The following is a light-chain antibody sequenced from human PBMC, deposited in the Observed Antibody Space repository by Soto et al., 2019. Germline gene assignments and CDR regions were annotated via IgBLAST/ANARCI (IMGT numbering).Light chain of an antibody. Sequence: QSVLTQPPSASGTPGQRVTISCSGSSSNIGSNTVNWYQQLPGTAPKLLIYSNNQRPSGVRDRFSGSKSGTSASLAIRGLQSEDEADYYCAAWDDSLNGPVFGGGTKVTVL. CDR3: AAWDDSLNGPV. J-gene: IGLJ3*02. CDR1: SSNIGSNT. CDR2: SNN. V-gene: IGLV1-44*01.